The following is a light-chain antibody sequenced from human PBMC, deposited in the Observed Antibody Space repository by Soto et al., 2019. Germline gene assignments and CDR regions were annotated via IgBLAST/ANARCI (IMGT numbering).Light chain of an antibody. CDR2: AAS. J-gene: IGKJ2*01. V-gene: IGKV1-39*01. CDR3: QQSYSIPVT. Sequence: DIQMTQSPSSLSASVGDRVTITCRASQSISSDLNFYQQKPGKAPKLLIYAASNLQSGVPSRFSGSGSVTDFTLTISSLQPEDFATYYCQQSYSIPVTFGQGTKLEIK. CDR1: QSISSD.